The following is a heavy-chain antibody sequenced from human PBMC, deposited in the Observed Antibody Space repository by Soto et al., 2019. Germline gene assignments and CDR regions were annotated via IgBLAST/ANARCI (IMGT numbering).Heavy chain of an antibody. CDR2: IYPGDSDT. D-gene: IGHD6-13*01. CDR1: GYSFTSYW. V-gene: IGHV5-51*01. Sequence: GESLKISCKGSGYSFTSYWIGWVRQMPGKGLEWMGIIYPGDSDTRYSPSFQGQGTIPASKSISTAYLKWSRLKASDSAMYYCAGLVHSSIAAAGALIAFDIWGQGTMVTVSS. J-gene: IGHJ3*02. CDR3: AGLVHSSIAAAGALIAFDI.